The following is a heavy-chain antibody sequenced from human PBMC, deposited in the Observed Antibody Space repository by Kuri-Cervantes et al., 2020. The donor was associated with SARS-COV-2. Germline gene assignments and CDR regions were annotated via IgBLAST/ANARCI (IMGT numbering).Heavy chain of an antibody. CDR3: ARHRLNSGSWYYYYYIDV. V-gene: IGHV4-39*01. J-gene: IGHJ6*03. D-gene: IGHD1-26*01. Sequence: SETLSLTGTVSGGSISSGDYYWSWIRQPPGKGLEWIGSIYYSGSTYYNPSLKSRVTISVDTSKNQFSLKLSSVTAADTAVYYCARHRLNSGSWYYYYYIDVWGKGTTVTVSS. CDR1: GGSISSGDYY. CDR2: IYYSGST.